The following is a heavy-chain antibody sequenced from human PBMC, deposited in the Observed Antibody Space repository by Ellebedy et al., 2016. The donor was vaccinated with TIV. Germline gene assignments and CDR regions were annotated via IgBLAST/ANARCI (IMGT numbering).Heavy chain of an antibody. CDR3: ARARVNRDIAYGNWFDP. J-gene: IGHJ5*02. D-gene: IGHD2-15*01. Sequence: SETLSLXCTVSGDSISSGDHYWSWIRQYPGKGLEWIGNIYYSGSTYYNPSLKSRLTISVDTSKSQFSLRLSSVTAADTALYYSARARVNRDIAYGNWFDPWGQGTLVTVSS. CDR1: GDSISSGDHY. CDR2: IYYSGST. V-gene: IGHV4-31*03.